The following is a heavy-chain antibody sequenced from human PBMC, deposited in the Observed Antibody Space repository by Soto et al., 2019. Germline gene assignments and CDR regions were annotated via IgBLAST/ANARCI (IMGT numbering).Heavy chain of an antibody. J-gene: IGHJ4*02. D-gene: IGHD1-1*01. CDR3: LRDQRHWNEFADQ. CDR1: GFAFGSYW. Sequence: VQLVESGGGLVQPGGSLRLSCGASGFAFGSYWMHWVRQDPGKGLVWVSRISQDGTIATQADSVKGRFTISRDNAKNTLYLQMNSLRADDTAVYYCLRDQRHWNEFADQWGQGTLVTVSS. V-gene: IGHV3-74*01. CDR2: ISQDGTIA.